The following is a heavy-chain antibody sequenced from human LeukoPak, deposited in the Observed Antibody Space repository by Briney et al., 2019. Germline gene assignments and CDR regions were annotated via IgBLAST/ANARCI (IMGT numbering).Heavy chain of an antibody. V-gene: IGHV4-59*01. Sequence: PSETLSLTCNVSGASLSDYYWGWIRQSPAKGLEWLGYISDTGKTGYNPSLNSRGTLSLDTSKNQFSLRLASVTAADTAVYYCVTGYYEPFDNWGQGTLVTVSS. CDR1: GASLSDYY. CDR3: VTGYYEPFDN. J-gene: IGHJ4*02. D-gene: IGHD3-3*01. CDR2: ISDTGKT.